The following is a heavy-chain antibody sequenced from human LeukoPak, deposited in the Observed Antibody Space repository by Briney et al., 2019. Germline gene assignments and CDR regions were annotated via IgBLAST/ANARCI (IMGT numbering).Heavy chain of an antibody. Sequence: SVSVSCAASVGTFSSYAISWVRQARGQGREWMGGIIPIFGTADYAQKFQGRVTITADESTSTAYMELSSLRSEDTAVYYCARGPPYHYYDSSGYFPADYWGQGTLVTVSS. CDR2: IIPIFGTA. CDR3: ARGPPYHYYDSSGYFPADY. CDR1: VGTFSSYA. V-gene: IGHV1-69*13. D-gene: IGHD3-22*01. J-gene: IGHJ4*02.